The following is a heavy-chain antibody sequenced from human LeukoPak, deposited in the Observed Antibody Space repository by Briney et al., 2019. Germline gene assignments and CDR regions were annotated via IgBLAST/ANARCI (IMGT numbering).Heavy chain of an antibody. CDR3: ATGGAYYYDSSGYKDY. J-gene: IGHJ4*02. CDR1: GYTLTELS. V-gene: IGHV1-24*01. CDR2: FDPEDGET. D-gene: IGHD3-22*01. Sequence: VKVSCKVSGYTLTELSMHWVRQAPGKGLEWMGGFDPEDGETIYAQKFQGRVTMTEDTSTDTAYMELSSLRSEDTAVYYCATGGAYYYDSSGYKDYWGQGTLVTVSS.